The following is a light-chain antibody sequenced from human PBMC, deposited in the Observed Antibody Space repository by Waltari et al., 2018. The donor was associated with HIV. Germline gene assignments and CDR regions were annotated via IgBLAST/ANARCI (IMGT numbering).Light chain of an antibody. CDR1: SSAVESYNI. J-gene: IGLJ2*01. V-gene: IGLV2-23*02. Sequence: QSALTQPASVSGSPGPSLTIPYTGTSSAVESYNIVTWYQQHPGKAPKLIIYEATKRPSGVPNLFSGSKSGNTASLTISGLQTEDEADYYCCSYAGSRSVVFGGGTMLTVL. CDR2: EAT. CDR3: CSYAGSRSVV.